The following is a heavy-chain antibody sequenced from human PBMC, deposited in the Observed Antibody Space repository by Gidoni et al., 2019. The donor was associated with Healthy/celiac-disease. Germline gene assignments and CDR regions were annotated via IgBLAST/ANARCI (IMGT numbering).Heavy chain of an antibody. Sequence: QVQLQESGQGLVKPSQTLSLTCTVSGGSISSGGYYWSWIRQHPGKGLEWIGYIYYSGSTYSNPSLKSRVTISVDTSKNQFSLKLSSVTAADTAVYYCARDGAADAFDIWGQGTMVTVSS. CDR3: ARDGAADAFDI. D-gene: IGHD3-16*01. CDR1: GGSISSGGYY. V-gene: IGHV4-31*03. J-gene: IGHJ3*02. CDR2: IYYSGST.